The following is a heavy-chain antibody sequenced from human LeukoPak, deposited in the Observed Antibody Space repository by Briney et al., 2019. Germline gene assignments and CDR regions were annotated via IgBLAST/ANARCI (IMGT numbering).Heavy chain of an antibody. CDR1: GGTFSSYA. CDR3: ASHSPPDENMGYGDAGY. V-gene: IGHV1-69*01. CDR2: IMPIFGTA. Sequence: SVKVSGKASGGTFSSYAISWVRQAPGQGLEWMGGIMPIFGTANYAQKFQGRVTITADESTSTAYMELSSLRSEDTAVYYCASHSPPDENMGYGDAGYWGQGTLVTVSS. D-gene: IGHD4-17*01. J-gene: IGHJ4*02.